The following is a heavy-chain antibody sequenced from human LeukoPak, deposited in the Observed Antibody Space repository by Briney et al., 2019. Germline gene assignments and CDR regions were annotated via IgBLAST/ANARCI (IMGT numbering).Heavy chain of an antibody. CDR1: GFTFSTYA. V-gene: IGHV3-23*01. J-gene: IGHJ4*02. Sequence: PGGSLRLSCAASGFTFSTYAMSWVRQAPGKGLEWVSLISNGGTHTFYEDSVKGRFTISRDNSNNTLHLQMTGLRAEDTAVYYCAKGRPVRTSGWYFFDYWGQGTLVTVSS. D-gene: IGHD6-19*01. CDR2: ISNGGTHT. CDR3: AKGRPVRTSGWYFFDY.